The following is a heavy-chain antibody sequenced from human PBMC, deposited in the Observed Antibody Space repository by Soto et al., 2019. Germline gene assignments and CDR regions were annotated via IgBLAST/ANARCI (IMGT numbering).Heavy chain of an antibody. V-gene: IGHV3-33*01. CDR1: GFTFSSYG. CDR2: IWYDGSNK. D-gene: IGHD1-26*01. CDR3: AGAEESYSAFVVY. J-gene: IGHJ4*02. Sequence: QVQLVESGGGVVQPGRSLRLSCAASGFTFSSYGMHWVRQAPGKGLEWVAVIWYDGSNKYYAESVKGRFTISRDNSKNTLYLQMKRLRAEITAVYYCAGAEESYSAFVVYWGQGTLVTVSS.